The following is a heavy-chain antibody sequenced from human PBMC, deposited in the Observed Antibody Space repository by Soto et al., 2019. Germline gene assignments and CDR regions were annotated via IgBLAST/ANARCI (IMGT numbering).Heavy chain of an antibody. V-gene: IGHV1-69*13. J-gene: IGHJ3*02. CDR2: IIPIFGTA. CDR1: GGTFSSYA. Sequence: SVKVSCKASGGTFSSYAISWVRQAPGQGLEWMGGIIPIFGTANYAQKFQGRVTITADESTSTAYMELSSLRSEDTAVYYCARDIVVVVAATPRVALDIWGQGTMVTVSS. CDR3: ARDIVVVVAATPRVALDI. D-gene: IGHD2-15*01.